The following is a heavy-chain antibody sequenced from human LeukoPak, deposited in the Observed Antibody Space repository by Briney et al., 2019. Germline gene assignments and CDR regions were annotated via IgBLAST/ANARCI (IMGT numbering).Heavy chain of an antibody. V-gene: IGHV1-69*04. Sequence: ASVKVSCKASGGTFSSYAISWVRQAPGQGLEWMGRIIPILGIANYAQKFQGRVTITADKSTSAAYMELSSLRSEDTAVYYCARVSPRTDSSGYYSALADAFDIWGQGTMVTVSS. CDR3: ARVSPRTDSSGYYSALADAFDI. D-gene: IGHD3-22*01. CDR2: IIPILGIA. CDR1: GGTFSSYA. J-gene: IGHJ3*02.